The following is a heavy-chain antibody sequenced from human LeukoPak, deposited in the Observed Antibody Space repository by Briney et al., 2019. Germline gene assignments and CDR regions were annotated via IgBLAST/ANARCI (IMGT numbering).Heavy chain of an antibody. CDR3: ASDGSRYCSSRSCYSGYYYYSMDV. V-gene: IGHV3-11*01. CDR2: ISPFGNTI. J-gene: IGHJ6*02. Sequence: GQSLRPSCQPSGLTSIDYHMSWISQAPGKGLEWVSYISPFGNTIYYTNSMKGRVTISRDNAKDSLFLQMNSRRAEDTAVYYCASDGSRYCSSRSCYSGYYYYSMDVWGQGTTVTVSS. D-gene: IGHD2-2*01. CDR1: GLTSIDYH.